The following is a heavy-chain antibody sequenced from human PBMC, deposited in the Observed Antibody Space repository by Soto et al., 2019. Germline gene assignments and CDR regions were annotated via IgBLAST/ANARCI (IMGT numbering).Heavy chain of an antibody. CDR1: ELTFSSYT. Sequence: GGSLRRSCSPYELTFSSYTMHWVLQHPYKALDWVLVIFFYRSNKYFADSVKGRFPISRDNSKNTLDLQMNSLRAEDMDVYYCARGYRQYDYWGQGHLVIVSS. D-gene: IGHD4-4*01. V-gene: IGHV3-30-3*01. J-gene: IGHJ4*02. CDR3: ARGYRQYDY. CDR2: IFFYRSNK.